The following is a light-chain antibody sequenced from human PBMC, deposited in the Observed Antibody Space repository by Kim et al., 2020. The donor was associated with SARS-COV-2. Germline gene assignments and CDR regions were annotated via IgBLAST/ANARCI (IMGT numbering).Light chain of an antibody. Sequence: ALGLSVRITCLGHCLRKYPASLYQQKPGPAPMLVMHDKNNVRPSGVPDRFSGSNSGNTAFLTITGAQVEDEAAYYCGSRDNNGPGVFGGGTKLTVL. CDR1: CLRKYP. V-gene: IGLV3-19*01. CDR3: GSRDNNGPGV. J-gene: IGLJ3*02. CDR2: DKN.